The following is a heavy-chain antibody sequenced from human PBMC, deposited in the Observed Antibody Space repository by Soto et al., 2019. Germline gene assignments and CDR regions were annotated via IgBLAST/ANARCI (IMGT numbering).Heavy chain of an antibody. CDR1: GGAICSVGYY. V-gene: IGHV4-31*03. J-gene: IGHJ5*02. Sequence: QVQLQESGPGLVKPSQTLSLTCTVSGGAICSVGYYWRWIRQRPGKGLEWIVYIYYSGSTYFNPSLKSRASRSAGTSKNQFSLKLTSVTAADTAVYYCARGGYNSDWFDPWCQGTLVTVSS. CDR2: IYYSGST. CDR3: ARGGYNSDWFDP. D-gene: IGHD1-1*01.